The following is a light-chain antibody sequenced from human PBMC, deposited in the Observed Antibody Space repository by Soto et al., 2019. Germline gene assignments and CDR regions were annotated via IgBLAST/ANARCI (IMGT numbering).Light chain of an antibody. CDR1: SSDVGGYTY. CDR3: SSYAGSNNVV. CDR2: EVT. Sequence: QSALTQPPSASGSPGQSVTISCTGTSSDVGGYTYVSWYQQHPGKAPKLMIYEVTKRPSGVPDRFSGSKSGNTASLTVSGLHAEDEADYYCSSYAGSNNVVFGGGTQLTVL. V-gene: IGLV2-8*01. J-gene: IGLJ2*01.